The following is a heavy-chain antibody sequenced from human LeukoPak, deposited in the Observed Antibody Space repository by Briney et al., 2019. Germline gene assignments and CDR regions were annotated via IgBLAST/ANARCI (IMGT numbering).Heavy chain of an antibody. V-gene: IGHV3-48*02. D-gene: IGHD2-21*02. CDR2: ISSSSSTI. Sequence: PGGSLRLSCAASGLTFSSYAMSWVRQAPGKGLEWVSYISSSSSTIYYADSVKGRFTISRDNAKNSLYLQMNSLRDEDTAVYYCARGAYCGGDCYSYNWFDPWGQGTLVTVSS. CDR3: ARGAYCGGDCYSYNWFDP. CDR1: GLTFSSYA. J-gene: IGHJ5*02.